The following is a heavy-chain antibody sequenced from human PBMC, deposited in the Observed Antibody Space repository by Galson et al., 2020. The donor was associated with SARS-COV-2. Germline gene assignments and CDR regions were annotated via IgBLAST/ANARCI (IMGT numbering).Heavy chain of an antibody. V-gene: IGHV3-21*01. CDR2: ISTRSNFI. D-gene: IGHD2-8*02. J-gene: IGHJ3*02. CDR1: GFSFSTTS. CDR3: ASGGYTTGWGAFDI. Sequence: GGSLRLSCAASGFSFSTTSVNWVRQAPGKGLEWVSYISTRSNFIYYADSVKGRFTISRDNAKNSLLLQMNSLRVEDTAVYYCASGGYTTGWGAFDIWGQGTKVTVSS.